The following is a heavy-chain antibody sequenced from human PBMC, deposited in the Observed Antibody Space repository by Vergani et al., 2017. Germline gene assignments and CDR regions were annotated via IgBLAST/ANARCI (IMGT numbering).Heavy chain of an antibody. CDR1: GGSISSSSYY. D-gene: IGHD3-22*01. CDR2: IYYSGST. CDR3: ARDIPPSFYYDSSGYVGFDY. V-gene: IGHV4-39*07. J-gene: IGHJ4*02. Sequence: QLQLQESGPGLVKPSETLSLTCTVSGGSISSSSYYWGWIRQPPGKGLEWIGSIYYSGSTYYNPSLKSRVTISVDTSKNQFSLKLSSVTAADTAVYYCARDIPPSFYYDSSGYVGFDYWGQGTLVTVSS.